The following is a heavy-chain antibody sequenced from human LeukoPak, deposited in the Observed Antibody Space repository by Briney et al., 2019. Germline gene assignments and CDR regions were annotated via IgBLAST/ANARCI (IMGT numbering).Heavy chain of an antibody. D-gene: IGHD6-19*01. J-gene: IGHJ6*02. CDR2: IYYSGST. Sequence: SETLSLTCTVSGGSISSYYWSWIRQPLGKGLEWIGYIYYSGSTNYNPSLKSRVTISVDTSKNQFSLKLRSMTAADTAVYYCARDRQWLTSGESYYYGMDVWGQGTTVTVSS. CDR3: ARDRQWLTSGESYYYGMDV. V-gene: IGHV4-59*01. CDR1: GGSISSYY.